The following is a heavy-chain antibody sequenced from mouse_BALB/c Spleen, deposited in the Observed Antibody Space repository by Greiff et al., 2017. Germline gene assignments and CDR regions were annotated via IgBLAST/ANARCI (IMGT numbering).Heavy chain of an antibody. V-gene: IGHV5-12-1*01. CDR2: ISSGGGST. D-gene: IGHD2-4*01. J-gene: IGHJ3*01. CDR3: ARQGGLYYDYSWFAY. Sequence: EVKLMESGGGLVKPGGSLKLSCAASGFAFSSYDMSWVRQTPEKRLEWVAYISSGGGSTYYPDTVKGRFTISRDNAKNTLYLQMSSLKSEDTAMYYCARQGGLYYDYSWFAYWGQGTLVTVSA. CDR1: GFAFSSYD.